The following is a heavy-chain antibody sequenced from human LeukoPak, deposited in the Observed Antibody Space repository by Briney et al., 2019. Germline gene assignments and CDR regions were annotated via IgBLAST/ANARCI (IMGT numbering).Heavy chain of an antibody. V-gene: IGHV3-7*01. CDR2: IKPDGNEK. D-gene: IGHD2-15*01. CDR3: ARDLSGPSVY. CDR1: GFTFSNYW. Sequence: GGSLRLSCAASGFTFSNYWMSWVRQAPGKGLEWVANIKPDGNEKYFVDSVKGRFTISRDNAKNSLYLQMNSLRAEDTAVYYCARDLSGPSVYWGQGTLVTVSS. J-gene: IGHJ4*02.